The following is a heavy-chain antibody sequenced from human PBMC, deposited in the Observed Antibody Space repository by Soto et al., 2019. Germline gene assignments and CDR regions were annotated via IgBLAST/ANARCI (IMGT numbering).Heavy chain of an antibody. CDR1: GFTFSSYA. V-gene: IGHV3-23*01. D-gene: IGHD3-22*01. CDR3: AKVLDSSGYYGADKYFDY. CDR2: ISGSGGST. J-gene: IGHJ4*02. Sequence: GGSLRLSCAASGFTFSSYAMSWVRQAPGKGLEWVSAISGSGGSTYYADSVKGRFTISRDNSKNTLYLQMNSLRAEDTAVYYCAKVLDSSGYYGADKYFDYWGQGTLVTVSS.